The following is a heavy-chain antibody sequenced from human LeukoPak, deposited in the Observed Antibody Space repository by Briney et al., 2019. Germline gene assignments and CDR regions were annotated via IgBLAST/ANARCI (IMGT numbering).Heavy chain of an antibody. CDR3: VKVTAAGFVDH. Sequence: PGGSLRLSCAASGFTFDDYAMLWVRQAPGKGLEWVSGIGWNSGGIVYADSVKGRFTISRDNAKNSLYLQMNSLGAEDTALYYCVKVTAAGFVDHWGQGTLVTVSS. CDR1: GFTFDDYA. J-gene: IGHJ4*02. D-gene: IGHD6-13*01. CDR2: IGWNSGGI. V-gene: IGHV3-9*01.